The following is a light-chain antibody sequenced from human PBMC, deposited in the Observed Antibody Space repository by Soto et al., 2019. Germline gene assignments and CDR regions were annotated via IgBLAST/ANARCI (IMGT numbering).Light chain of an antibody. V-gene: IGLV2-14*01. CDR2: EVS. CDR1: SSDVGGYNY. J-gene: IGLJ1*01. CDR3: SSYTSSSTQV. Sequence: QSVLTQPASVSGSPGQSITISCTGTSSDVGGYNYVSWYQQHPGKAPKLMIYEVSNRPSGVSNRFSGSKSGNTASLTISRLQAEDEADYYCSSYTSSSTQVFGTGTKLTVL.